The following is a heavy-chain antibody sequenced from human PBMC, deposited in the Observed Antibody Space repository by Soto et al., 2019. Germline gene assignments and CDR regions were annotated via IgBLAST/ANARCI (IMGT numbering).Heavy chain of an antibody. CDR3: ARGLPSDY. D-gene: IGHD5-12*01. J-gene: IGHJ4*02. CDR2: ISGYDGKT. Sequence: QVQLVQSGAEVKKPGASVKVSCKASGYTFTIYGITWVRQAPGQGLEWVGWISGYDGKTNYAQKYQDRVTMTTDTSTTTAYMELRSLRSDDTAVYDCARGLPSDYWGQGTLVTVSS. CDR1: GYTFTIYG. V-gene: IGHV1-18*01.